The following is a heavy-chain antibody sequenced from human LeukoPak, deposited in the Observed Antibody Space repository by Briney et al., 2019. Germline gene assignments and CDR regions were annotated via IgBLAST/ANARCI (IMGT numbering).Heavy chain of an antibody. D-gene: IGHD3-10*01. CDR1: GLTVSSNY. V-gene: IGHV3-53*01. CDR2: IYSGGST. J-gene: IGHJ4*02. Sequence: GGSLRLSCAASGLTVSSNYMSWVRQAPGKGLEWVSVIYSGGSTYYADSVKGRFTISRDNSKNTLYLQMNSLRAEDTAVYYCARVAMVRGVVFDYWGQGTLVTVSS. CDR3: ARVAMVRGVVFDY.